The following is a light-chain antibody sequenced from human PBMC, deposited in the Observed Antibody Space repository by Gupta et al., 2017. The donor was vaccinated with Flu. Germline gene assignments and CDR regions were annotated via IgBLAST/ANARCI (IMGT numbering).Light chain of an antibody. CDR3: QQSDTTPLT. V-gene: IGKV3-20*01. CDR2: SAS. J-gene: IGKJ4*01. Sequence: AWYQQKPGQGPRLLIYSASSTDSGIAARFGGSGSGTEFTLTISGLEAEDFAVYYCQQSDTTPLTFGGGTKVEIK.